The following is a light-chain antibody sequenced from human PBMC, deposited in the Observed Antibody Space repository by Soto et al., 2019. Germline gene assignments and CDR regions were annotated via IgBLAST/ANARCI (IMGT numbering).Light chain of an antibody. CDR1: QDISSY. CDR2: TAS. J-gene: IGKJ5*01. V-gene: IGKV1-9*01. Sequence: DIPLTQSPSFLSASVGDTVTITCRASQDISSYLAWYQQKPGKAPKVLIHTASTLESGDPPRFSGSGSGTHFTLTISNLQPEDFATYYCQHLNSWPPITFGQGTRLDIK. CDR3: QHLNSWPPIT.